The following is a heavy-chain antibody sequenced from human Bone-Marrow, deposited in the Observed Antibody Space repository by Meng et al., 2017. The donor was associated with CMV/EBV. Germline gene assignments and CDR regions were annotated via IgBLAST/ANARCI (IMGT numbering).Heavy chain of an antibody. CDR1: GFTFSDYY. D-gene: IGHD1-26*01. J-gene: IGHJ3*02. CDR2: IYSGGST. V-gene: IGHV3-66*02. Sequence: GESLKISCAASGFTFSDYYMSWIRQAPGKGLEWVSVIYSGGSTYYADSVKGRFTISRDNSKNTLYLQMNSLRAEDTAVYYCARARETIYDAFDIWGQGTMVTVSS. CDR3: ARARETIYDAFDI.